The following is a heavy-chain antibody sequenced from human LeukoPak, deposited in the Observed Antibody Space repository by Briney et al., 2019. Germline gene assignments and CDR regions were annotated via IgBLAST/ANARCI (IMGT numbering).Heavy chain of an antibody. D-gene: IGHD3-16*02. CDR2: IKQDGSEK. CDR1: GFTFSSYW. J-gene: IGHJ4*02. Sequence: PGGSLRLSCAASGFTFSSYWMSWVRQAPGKGLEWVANIKQDGSEKYYVESVKGRFTISRDNDKNSLFLQMTSLRAEDAAVYYCARVGGRYSPLGYWGQGTLVTVSS. CDR3: ARVGGRYSPLGY. V-gene: IGHV3-7*01.